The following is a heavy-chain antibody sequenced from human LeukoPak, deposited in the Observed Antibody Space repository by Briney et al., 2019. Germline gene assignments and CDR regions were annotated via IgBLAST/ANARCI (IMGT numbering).Heavy chain of an antibody. D-gene: IGHD1-20*01. V-gene: IGHV1-69*13. Sequence: ASVKVSCKASGYTFTSYGISWVRQAPGQGLEWMGGIIPIFGTANYAQKFQGRVTITADESTSTAYMELSSLRSEDTAVYYCARGNWKSFDYWGQGTLVTVSS. CDR3: ARGNWKSFDY. CDR1: GYTFTSYG. CDR2: IIPIFGTA. J-gene: IGHJ4*02.